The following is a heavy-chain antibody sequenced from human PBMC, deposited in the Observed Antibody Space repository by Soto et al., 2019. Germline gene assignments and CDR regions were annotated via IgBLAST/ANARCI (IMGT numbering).Heavy chain of an antibody. V-gene: IGHV3-21*01. CDR3: ASFCGRGCGYVDAFDL. Sequence: EVQLVESGGGLVKPGGSLRLSCAASGFTFSSYSMNWVRQAPGKGLEWVSSISSSSSYIYYADSVKGRFTISRDNPKNSLYLQLNRLRAEDAAVYYCASFCGRGCGYVDAFDLWGQGTLVTVSS. D-gene: IGHD2-21*01. CDR1: GFTFSSYS. J-gene: IGHJ3*01. CDR2: ISSSSSYI.